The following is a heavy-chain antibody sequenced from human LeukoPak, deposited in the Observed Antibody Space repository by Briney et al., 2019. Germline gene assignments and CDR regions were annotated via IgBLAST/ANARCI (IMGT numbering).Heavy chain of an antibody. D-gene: IGHD3-16*02. CDR1: GGSFSGYY. J-gene: IGHJ4*02. V-gene: IGHV4-34*01. Sequence: SETLSLTCAVYGGSFSGYYWGWIRQPPGKGLEWIGEINHSGSTNYNQSLKSRVTISVDTSKNQFYLKLSSVTAADTAVYYCARAGGYDYVWGSYRPIGGYYFDYWGQGTLVTVSS. CDR3: ARAGGYDYVWGSYRPIGGYYFDY. CDR2: INHSGST.